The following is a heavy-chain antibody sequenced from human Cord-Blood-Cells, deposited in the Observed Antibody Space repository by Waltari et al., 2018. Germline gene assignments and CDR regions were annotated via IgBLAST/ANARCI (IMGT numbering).Heavy chain of an antibody. J-gene: IGHJ3*02. D-gene: IGHD3-22*01. V-gene: IGHV2-70*01. Sequence: QVTLRESGPALVKPTQTLTLTCTFSGFSLSTIGMCLIWIRQPPGKALEWLALIDWDDDKYYSTSLKTRLTISKDTSKNQVVLTMTNMDPVDTATYYCARVGVVVNAFDIWGQGTMVTVSS. CDR1: GFSLSTIGMC. CDR3: ARVGVVVNAFDI. CDR2: IDWDDDK.